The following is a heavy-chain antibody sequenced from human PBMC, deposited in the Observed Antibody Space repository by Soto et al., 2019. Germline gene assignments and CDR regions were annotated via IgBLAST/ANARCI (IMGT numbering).Heavy chain of an antibody. CDR3: ARDIASSSFDP. CDR1: EGTFSSYA. V-gene: IGHV1-69*01. Sequence: QVQLVQSGAEVKKPGSSVKVSCKASEGTFSSYAISWVRQAPGQGLEWMGGIIPIFGTANYAQKCQGRVTITADESTSTAYMELSSLRSEDTAVYYCARDIASSSFDPWGQGTLVTVSS. J-gene: IGHJ5*02. CDR2: IIPIFGTA. D-gene: IGHD6-13*01.